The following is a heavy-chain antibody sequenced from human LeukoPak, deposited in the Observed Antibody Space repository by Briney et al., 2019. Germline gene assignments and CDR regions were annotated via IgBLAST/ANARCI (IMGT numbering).Heavy chain of an antibody. CDR3: AKAHYYGSGPPPYYYYYMDV. V-gene: IGHV3-30*02. D-gene: IGHD3-10*01. CDR2: IRYDGSNK. J-gene: IGHJ6*03. Sequence: GGSLRLSCAASGFTFSSYGMHWVRQAPGKGLGWVAFIRYDGSNKYYADSVKGRFTISRDNSKNTLYLQMNSLRAEDTAVYYCAKAHYYGSGPPPYYYYYMDVWGKGTTVTISS. CDR1: GFTFSSYG.